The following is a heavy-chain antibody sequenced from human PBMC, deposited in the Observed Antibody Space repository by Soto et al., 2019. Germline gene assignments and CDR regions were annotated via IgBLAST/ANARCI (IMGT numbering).Heavy chain of an antibody. CDR1: GFTFSSYG. CDR2: ISYDGSNK. D-gene: IGHD4-17*01. CDR3: AKEVYGDYENYYGMDV. V-gene: IGHV3-30*18. Sequence: QVQLVESGGGVVQPGRSLRLSCAASGFTFSSYGMHWVRQAPGKGLEWVAVISYDGSNKYYADSVKGRFTISRDNSKNTLYLQMNSLRAEDTAVYYCAKEVYGDYENYYGMDVWGQGTTVTVSS. J-gene: IGHJ6*02.